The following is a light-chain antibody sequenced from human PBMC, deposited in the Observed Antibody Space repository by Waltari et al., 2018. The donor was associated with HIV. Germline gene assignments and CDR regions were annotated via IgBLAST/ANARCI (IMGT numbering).Light chain of an antibody. J-gene: IGLJ2*01. CDR3: SSYAGSNTG. CDR2: EVS. V-gene: IGLV2-8*01. CDR1: SSDVGGYNY. Sequence: QSALTQPPSASGSPGQSVTISCTGTSSDVGGYNYVSWYQQHPGKAPKLMIYEVSKRPSGVPDRFSGSKAGNTASLTVSGLQAEDEADYYCSSYAGSNTGFGGGTKLTVL.